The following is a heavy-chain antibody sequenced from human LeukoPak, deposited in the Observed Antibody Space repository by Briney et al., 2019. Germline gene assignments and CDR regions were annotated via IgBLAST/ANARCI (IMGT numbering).Heavy chain of an antibody. CDR1: GFTFSDAW. CDR2: IKSKTDGGTT. D-gene: IGHD3-22*01. Sequence: PGGSLRLSCAASGFTFSDAWMSWVRQAPGKGLEWVGRIKSKTDGGTTDYAAPVKGRFTISRDDSKNTLYLQMSSLKTEDTAVYYCITSYYYDSSGYGYWGQGTLVILSS. J-gene: IGHJ4*02. CDR3: ITSYYYDSSGYGY. V-gene: IGHV3-15*01.